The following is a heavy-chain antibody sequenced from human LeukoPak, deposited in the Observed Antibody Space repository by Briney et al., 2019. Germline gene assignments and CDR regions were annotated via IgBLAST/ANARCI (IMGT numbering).Heavy chain of an antibody. D-gene: IGHD3-9*01. Sequence: SETLSLTCAVSGGSISSGGYSWSWIRQPPGKGLEWIGYIYHSGSTYYKPSLKSRVTISVDRSKNQFSLKLSSVTAADTAVYYCARGPSYYDILTGWGYYYYGMDVWGQGTTVTVSS. V-gene: IGHV4-30-2*01. CDR1: GGSISSGGYS. CDR2: IYHSGST. CDR3: ARGPSYYDILTGWGYYYYGMDV. J-gene: IGHJ6*02.